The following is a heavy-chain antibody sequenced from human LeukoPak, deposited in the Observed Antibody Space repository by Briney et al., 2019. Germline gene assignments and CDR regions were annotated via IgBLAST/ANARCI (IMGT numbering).Heavy chain of an antibody. D-gene: IGHD2-21*02. CDR3: ARRSYCGGDCYTNWFDP. J-gene: IGHJ5*02. Sequence: SVKVSCKASGGTFSSYAISWVRQAPGQGLEWMGGIIPIFGTANYAQKFQGRVTITADESTSTAYMELSSLRSEDTAVYYCARRSYCGGDCYTNWFDPWGQGTLVAVSS. CDR2: IIPIFGTA. CDR1: GGTFSSYA. V-gene: IGHV1-69*13.